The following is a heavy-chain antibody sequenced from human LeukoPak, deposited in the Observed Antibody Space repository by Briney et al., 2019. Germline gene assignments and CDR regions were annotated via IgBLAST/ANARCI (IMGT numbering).Heavy chain of an antibody. CDR1: GFTFSSYA. J-gene: IGHJ4*02. Sequence: GGSLRLSCAASGFTFSSYAMSWVRQAPGKGLEWVSAISGSGGSTYYADSVKGRFTISRDNSKNTLYLQMNSLRAEDTAVYYCAKEGPMGITMVRGVFDYWGQGTLVTVSS. D-gene: IGHD3-10*01. CDR3: AKEGPMGITMVRGVFDY. V-gene: IGHV3-23*01. CDR2: ISGSGGST.